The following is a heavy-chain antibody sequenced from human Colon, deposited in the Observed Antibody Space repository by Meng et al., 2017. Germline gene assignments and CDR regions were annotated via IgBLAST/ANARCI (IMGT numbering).Heavy chain of an antibody. D-gene: IGHD3-22*01. CDR3: ARDDDSSGNGRYYFDS. CDR2: IKEDGGEN. CDR1: GFTFSRYW. Sequence: GESLKISCAASGFTFSRYWMSWVRQAPGKGLEWVANIKEDGGENYYVDSVKGRFTISRDNAKNSLYLQMSSLRAEDTAVYFCARDDDSSGNGRYYFDSWGQGTLVTVSS. V-gene: IGHV3-7*01. J-gene: IGHJ4*02.